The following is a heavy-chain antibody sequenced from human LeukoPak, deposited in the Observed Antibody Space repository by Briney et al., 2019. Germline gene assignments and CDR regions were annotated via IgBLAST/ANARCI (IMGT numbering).Heavy chain of an antibody. D-gene: IGHD5-18*01. V-gene: IGHV3-23*01. CDR3: VKDRYSSAYYFEN. CDR2: ISGSGAST. J-gene: IGHJ4*02. CDR1: GFTFSNYA. Sequence: PGGSLRLSCAASGFTFSNYAMSWVRQAPGRGLEWVSGISGSGASTYSANSVKGRFTISRDNSKNTLDLQMNSLRAEDTAIYYCVKDRYSSAYYFENWGQGTLVTVSS.